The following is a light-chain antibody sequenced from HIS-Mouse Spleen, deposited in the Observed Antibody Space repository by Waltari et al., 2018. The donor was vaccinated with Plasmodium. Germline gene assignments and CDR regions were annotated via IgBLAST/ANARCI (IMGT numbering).Light chain of an antibody. V-gene: IGKV1-39*01. Sequence: DIQMTQSPSSLSASVGDRVTITCRASQSISSYLNWYQQKPGKAPKLLIYAASSLQSGVPSRFSGSGSGTEFTLTISSLQPEDCATYYCQQSYDTWTFGQGTKVEIK. J-gene: IGKJ1*01. CDR1: QSISSY. CDR2: AAS. CDR3: QQSYDTWT.